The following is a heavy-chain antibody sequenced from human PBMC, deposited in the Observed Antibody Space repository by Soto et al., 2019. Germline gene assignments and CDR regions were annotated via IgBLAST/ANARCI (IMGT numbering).Heavy chain of an antibody. Sequence: SETLSLTCTVSGGSICSYYGSWIRQPPGKGLEWIGYIYYSGSTNYNPSLKSRVTISVDTSKNQFSLKLSSVTAADTAVYYCARGNWNYSPIDPWGQGTLVTVSS. CDR1: GGSICSYY. V-gene: IGHV4-59*08. D-gene: IGHD1-7*01. J-gene: IGHJ5*02. CDR3: ARGNWNYSPIDP. CDR2: IYYSGST.